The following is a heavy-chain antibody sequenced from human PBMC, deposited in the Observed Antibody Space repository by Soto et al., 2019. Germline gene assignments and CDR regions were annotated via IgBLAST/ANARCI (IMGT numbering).Heavy chain of an antibody. D-gene: IGHD2-15*01. V-gene: IGHV1-69*13. J-gene: IGHJ4*02. CDR1: GGTFSSYA. CDR3: ATWKAAPAFFDY. CDR2: IIPIFGTA. Sequence: ASVKVSCKASGGTFSSYAISWVRQAPGQGLEWMGGIIPIFGTANYAQKFQGRVTITADESTSTAYMELSSLRSEDTAVYYCATWKAAPAFFDYWGQGTLVTVSA.